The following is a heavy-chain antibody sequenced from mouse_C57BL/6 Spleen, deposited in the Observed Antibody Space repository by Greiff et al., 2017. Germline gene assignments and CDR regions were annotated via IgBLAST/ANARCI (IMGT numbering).Heavy chain of an antibody. V-gene: IGHV1-69*01. Sequence: QVQLQQPGAELVMPGASVKLSCKASGYTFTSYWMHWVKQRPGQGLEWIGEIAPSDSYTNYNQKFKGKSTLTVDKSSSTAYMQLSSLTSEDSAVYYCAGGGSVYVKAYWGQGTLVTVSA. D-gene: IGHD3-2*02. J-gene: IGHJ3*01. CDR2: IAPSDSYT. CDR1: GYTFTSYW. CDR3: AGGGSVYVKAY.